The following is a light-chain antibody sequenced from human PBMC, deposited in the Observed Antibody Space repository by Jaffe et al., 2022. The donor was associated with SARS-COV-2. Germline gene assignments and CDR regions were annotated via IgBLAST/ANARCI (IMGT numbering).Light chain of an antibody. J-gene: IGKJ4*01. Sequence: DIQMTQSPSSLSASVGDRVSITCRASQSIGYYLNWYQQKPGKAPKLLIYAASSLQSGVPSRFSGSGSGTYFTLTISSLQPEDFATYYCQQSNSIPLTFGGGTKVEI. CDR3: QQSNSIPLT. V-gene: IGKV1-39*01. CDR1: QSIGYY. CDR2: AAS.